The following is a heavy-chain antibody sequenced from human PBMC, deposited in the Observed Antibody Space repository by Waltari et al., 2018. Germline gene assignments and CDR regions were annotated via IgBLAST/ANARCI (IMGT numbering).Heavy chain of an antibody. J-gene: IGHJ4*02. V-gene: IGHV3-23*01. D-gene: IGHD1-26*01. Sequence: EVQLLESGGGLVQPGGSLRLSCAASGFTFSRYAMGWVGQAPGKGGEWVSGISDRGDTRNYAASVKGRITISRDNSRDTVYLQINNLRAEDTALYYCAVDGGSYSSHWGQGTLVTVSS. CDR1: GFTFSRYA. CDR3: AVDGGSYSSH. CDR2: ISDRGDTR.